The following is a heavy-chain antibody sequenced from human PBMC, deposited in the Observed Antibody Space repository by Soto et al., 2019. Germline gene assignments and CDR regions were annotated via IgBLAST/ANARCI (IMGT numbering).Heavy chain of an antibody. D-gene: IGHD3-3*01. CDR2: IYWDDDK. Sequence: QITLNESGPTQVKPRQTLTLTCTFSGFSLTTCGVGVGWIRQSPGKAPEWLALIYWDDDKRYSPSLKSRLTITKDTSKNQVVLTMAALDPPDTATYYCAHRVLRTVFGLVTTTAIYFDFWGQGTPVAVSS. V-gene: IGHV2-5*02. CDR1: GFSLTTCGVG. J-gene: IGHJ4*02. CDR3: AHRVLRTVFGLVTTTAIYFDF.